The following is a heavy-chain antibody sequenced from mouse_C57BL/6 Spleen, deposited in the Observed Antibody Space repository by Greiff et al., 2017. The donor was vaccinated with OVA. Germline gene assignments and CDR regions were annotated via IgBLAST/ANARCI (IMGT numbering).Heavy chain of an antibody. CDR2: IYPGSGST. J-gene: IGHJ1*03. CDR1: GYTFTSYW. V-gene: IGHV1-55*01. CDR3: AREAYYSNFDWYFDV. Sequence: QVQLQQPGAELVKPGASVKMSCKASGYTFTSYWITWVKQRPGQGLEWIGDIYPGSGSTNYNEQFKSKATLTVDTSSSTAYMQLSSLTSEDSAVYYCAREAYYSNFDWYFDVWGTGTTVTVSS. D-gene: IGHD2-5*01.